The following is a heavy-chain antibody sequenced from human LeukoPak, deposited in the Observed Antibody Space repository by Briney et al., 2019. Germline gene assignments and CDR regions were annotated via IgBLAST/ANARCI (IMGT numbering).Heavy chain of an antibody. D-gene: IGHD1-26*01. CDR2: IHYTGRT. V-gene: IGHV4-59*08. CDR1: GGSFSGYY. J-gene: IGHJ4*02. Sequence: NTSETLFLTCTVSGGSFSGYYWSWIRQPPGKTLEWIAHIHYTGRTTYNPSLQSRITMSLATSRNQFSLTLNSVSATVTAVYYFARHKDGGSWPPDYGGAGTLVTVSS. CDR3: ARHKDGGSWPPDY.